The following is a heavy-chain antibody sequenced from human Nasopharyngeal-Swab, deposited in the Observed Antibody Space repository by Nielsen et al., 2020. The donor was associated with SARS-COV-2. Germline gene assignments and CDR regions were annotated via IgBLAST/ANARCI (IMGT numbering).Heavy chain of an antibody. V-gene: IGHV4-34*01. J-gene: IGHJ3*02. CDR1: GGSFSGYY. CDR2: INHSGST. Sequence: GSLRLSCAVYGGSFSGYYWSWIRQPPGKGLEWIGEINHSGSTNYNPSLKSRVTISVDTSKNQFSLKLSSVTAADTAVYYCARDYGDYVAAFDIWGQGTMVTVSS. D-gene: IGHD4-17*01. CDR3: ARDYGDYVAAFDI.